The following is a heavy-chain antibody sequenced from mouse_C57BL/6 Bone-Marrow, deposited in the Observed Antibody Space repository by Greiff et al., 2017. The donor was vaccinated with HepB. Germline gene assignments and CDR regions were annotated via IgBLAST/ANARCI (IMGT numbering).Heavy chain of an antibody. CDR1: GFSLTSYG. CDR3: ARLIYYDYDGYYYAMDY. V-gene: IGHV2-2*01. D-gene: IGHD2-4*01. J-gene: IGHJ4*01. Sequence: QVQLKQSGPGLVQPSQSLSITCTVSGFSLTSYGVHWVRQSPGKGLEWLGVIWSGGSTDYNAAFISRLSISKDNSKSQVFFKMNSLQADDTAIYYCARLIYYDYDGYYYAMDYWGQGTSVTVSS. CDR2: IWSGGST.